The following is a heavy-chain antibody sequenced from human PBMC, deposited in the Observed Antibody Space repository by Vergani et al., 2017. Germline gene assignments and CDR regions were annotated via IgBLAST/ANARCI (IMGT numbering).Heavy chain of an antibody. D-gene: IGHD6-13*01. CDR2: ISGSGGST. Sequence: EVQRLESGGDLVQPGGSLRLSCAASGFTFNHYAMNWVRQAPGKGLEWVSGISGSGGSTYYAGSVKGRFTISRDSSKNTLYLQMNSLSAGDTAVYYCATQSAAGTGYYYYYMDVWGKGP. V-gene: IGHV3-23*01. CDR1: GFTFNHYA. J-gene: IGHJ6*03. CDR3: ATQSAAGTGYYYYYMDV.